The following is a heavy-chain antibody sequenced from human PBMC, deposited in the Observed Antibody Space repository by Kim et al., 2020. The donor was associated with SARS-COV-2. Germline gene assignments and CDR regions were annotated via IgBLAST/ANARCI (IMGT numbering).Heavy chain of an antibody. Sequence: SETLSLTCAVYGGSFSGYYWSWIRQPPGKGLEWIGEINHSGSTNYNPSLKSRVTISVDTSKNQFSLKLSSVTAADTAVYYCARRTRGVGRTLVDYWGQGTLVTVSS. CDR2: INHSGST. V-gene: IGHV4-34*01. CDR1: GGSFSGYY. CDR3: ARRTRGVGRTLVDY. J-gene: IGHJ4*02. D-gene: IGHD3-10*01.